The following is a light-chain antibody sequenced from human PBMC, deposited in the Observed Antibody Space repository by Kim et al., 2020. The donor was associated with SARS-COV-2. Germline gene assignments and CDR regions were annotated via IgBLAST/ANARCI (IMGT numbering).Light chain of an antibody. CDR2: RNY. Sequence: GQRVTLSCSGSNSNIENNFVSWYQQIPGRAPQVLIYRNYERPSGVPDRFSGSKSGTSAFLAISGLRSEDEADYYCAAWDDTLSGRVFGGGTKLTVL. V-gene: IGLV1-47*01. J-gene: IGLJ3*02. CDR1: NSNIENNF. CDR3: AAWDDTLSGRV.